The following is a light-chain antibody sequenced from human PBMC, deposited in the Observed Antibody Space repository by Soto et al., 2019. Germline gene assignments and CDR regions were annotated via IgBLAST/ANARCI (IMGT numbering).Light chain of an antibody. V-gene: IGLV2-14*03. CDR2: DVT. Sequence: QSVLTQPASVSGSPGQSITISCTGTSSDVGAYNYVSWYQQHPDKAPKLVIYDVTNRPSGIPNRFSGSKSGNTASLTISGLQAEDEADYHCSSYTSSSTWVFGGGTQLTVL. J-gene: IGLJ3*02. CDR1: SSDVGAYNY. CDR3: SSYTSSSTWV.